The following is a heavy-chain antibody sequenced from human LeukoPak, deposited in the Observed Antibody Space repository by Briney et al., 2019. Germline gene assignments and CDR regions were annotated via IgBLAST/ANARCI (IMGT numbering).Heavy chain of an antibody. CDR1: GYTFTSYY. CDR3: ARGTTDDY. J-gene: IGHJ4*02. D-gene: IGHD1-1*01. CDR2: INTRGGIT. Sequence: ASVKVSCKASGYTFTSYYIDWVRQAPGQVREWMGVINTRGGITRYAPMFQGRVTMTGDTSTRTVYMELSSLTSADTAVYYCARGTTDDYWGEGTPVTVSS. V-gene: IGHV1-46*01.